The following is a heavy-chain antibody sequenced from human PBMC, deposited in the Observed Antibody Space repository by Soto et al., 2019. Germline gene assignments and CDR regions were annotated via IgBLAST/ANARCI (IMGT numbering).Heavy chain of an antibody. D-gene: IGHD1-26*01. V-gene: IGHV4-59*08. CDR3: ARKWGWYFDF. CDR2: IHYTGST. Sequence: SETLSLTCTVSGGSISGYYWRWIRQPPGKRLEWIGYIHYTGSTDYNPSLKSRVTISVDTSKNQFSLKLSSVTAADTAVYYCARKWGWYFDFWGRGTLVTSPQ. J-gene: IGHJ2*01. CDR1: GGSISGYY.